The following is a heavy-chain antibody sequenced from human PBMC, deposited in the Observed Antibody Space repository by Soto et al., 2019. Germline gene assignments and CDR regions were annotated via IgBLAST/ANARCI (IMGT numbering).Heavy chain of an antibody. CDR1: GYTFTGFS. CDR3: ARDLLFGASFRYYFDY. J-gene: IGHJ4*02. D-gene: IGHD3-10*01. CDR2: IHAGSGNT. V-gene: IGHV1-3*01. Sequence: QVQLVQSGAEVKKPGASVRVSCKASGYTFTGFSLHWVRQAPGQRLEWMGWIHAGSGNTKYSPKFQGRVTIPRDTSASTAYMELSSLTSEDTAVYYCARDLLFGASFRYYFDYWAQGTLVTVSS.